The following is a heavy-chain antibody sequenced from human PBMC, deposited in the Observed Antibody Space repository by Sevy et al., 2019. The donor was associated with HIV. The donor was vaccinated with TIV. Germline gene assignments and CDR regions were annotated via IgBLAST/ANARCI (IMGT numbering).Heavy chain of an antibody. CDR1: GGSISSYY. V-gene: IGHV4-59*01. D-gene: IGHD3-22*01. Sequence: SETLSLTCTVSGGSISSYYWSWIRQPPGKGLEWIGYIYYSGSTNYNPSLKSRVTISVDTSKNQFSLKLSSVTAVDTAVYYCARNYYDSSGYYPYFDYWGQGTLVTVSS. J-gene: IGHJ4*02. CDR3: ARNYYDSSGYYPYFDY. CDR2: IYYSGST.